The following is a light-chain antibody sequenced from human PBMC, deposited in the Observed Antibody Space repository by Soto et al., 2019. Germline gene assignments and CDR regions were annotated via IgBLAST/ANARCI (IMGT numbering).Light chain of an antibody. CDR1: QSVSSSY. Sequence: EIALTQSPGTLSLSPGERATLSCRASQSVSSSYLAWYQQEPGQAPRLLIYGASTRATGIPDRFSGNGSGTDFTLTISRLEPEDFAVCYCQHYDTSSWTFGQGTKVDI. V-gene: IGKV3-20*01. CDR2: GAS. CDR3: QHYDTSSWT. J-gene: IGKJ1*01.